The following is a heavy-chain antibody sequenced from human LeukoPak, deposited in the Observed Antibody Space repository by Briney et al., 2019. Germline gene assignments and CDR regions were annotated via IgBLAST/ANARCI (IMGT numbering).Heavy chain of an antibody. CDR1: GGSFSGYY. Sequence: SETLSLTCAVYGGSFSGYYWSWIRQPPGKGLEWIGEINHSGSTNYNPSLKSRVTISVDTSKNQFSLKLSSVTAADTAVYYCARGQWLLRWFDPWGQGTLVTVSS. D-gene: IGHD5-12*01. CDR3: ARGQWLLRWFDP. CDR2: INHSGST. J-gene: IGHJ5*02. V-gene: IGHV4-34*01.